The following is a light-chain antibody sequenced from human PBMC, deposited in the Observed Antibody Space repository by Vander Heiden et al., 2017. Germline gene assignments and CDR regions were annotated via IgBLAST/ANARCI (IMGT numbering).Light chain of an antibody. CDR1: SSNIGAGYD. CDR3: QSYDSSLSGSKV. J-gene: IGLJ1*01. CDR2: GNS. Sequence: QSVLTQPPSVSGAPGQRVTISCTGSSSNIGAGYDVHWYQQLPGTAPKLLIYGNSNRPSGVPDRFSGSKSGTSASLAITGLQAEDEADYYCQSYDSSLSGSKVCGTGTKV. V-gene: IGLV1-40*01.